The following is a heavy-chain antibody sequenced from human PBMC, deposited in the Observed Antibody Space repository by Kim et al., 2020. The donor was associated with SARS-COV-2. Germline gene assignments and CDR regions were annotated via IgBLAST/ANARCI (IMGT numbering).Heavy chain of an antibody. Sequence: SETLSLTCTVSGGSISSSSYYWGWIRQPPGKGLEWIGSIYYSGSTYYNPSLKSRVTISVDTSKNQFSLKLSSVTAADTAVYYCARLPAAYYDDSSGYLIHDAIDIWGQGTVVTGAS. CDR1: GGSISSSSYY. CDR3: ARLPAAYYDDSSGYLIHDAIDI. D-gene: IGHD3-22*01. V-gene: IGHV4-39*01. CDR2: IYYSGST. J-gene: IGHJ3*02.